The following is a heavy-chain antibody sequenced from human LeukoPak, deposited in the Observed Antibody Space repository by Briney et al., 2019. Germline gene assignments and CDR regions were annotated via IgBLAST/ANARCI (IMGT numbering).Heavy chain of an antibody. CDR2: IYYSGST. D-gene: IGHD3-10*01. CDR3: ATQGGYYGSGGTDEFDY. CDR1: GDSISSGYY. J-gene: IGHJ4*02. Sequence: SETLSLTCTVSGDSISSGYYWGWIRQPPGKGLERIGSIYYSGSTYYNPSLKSRVTISVDTSKNQFSLKLSSVTAADTAVYYCATQGGYYGSGGTDEFDYWGQGTLVTVSS. V-gene: IGHV4-38-2*02.